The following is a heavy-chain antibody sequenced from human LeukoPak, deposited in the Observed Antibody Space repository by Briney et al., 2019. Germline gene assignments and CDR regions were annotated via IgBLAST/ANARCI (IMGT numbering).Heavy chain of an antibody. D-gene: IGHD3-3*01. Sequence: GGYLRLSCAASGFTVSSSDMSWVSQAPGKGLEWVSAISGSGGSTYYADSVKGWFTISRDNSKNTLYLQMNSLRAEDTAVYYCANYDFWSGYSDAFDIWGQGTMVTVSS. CDR3: ANYDFWSGYSDAFDI. CDR1: GFTVSSSD. V-gene: IGHV3-23*01. J-gene: IGHJ3*02. CDR2: ISGSGGST.